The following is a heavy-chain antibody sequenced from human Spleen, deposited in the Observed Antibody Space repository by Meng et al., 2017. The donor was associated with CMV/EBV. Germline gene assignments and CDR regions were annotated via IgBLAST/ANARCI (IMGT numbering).Heavy chain of an antibody. V-gene: IGHV4-4*02. CDR3: GRDQGRELINH. J-gene: IGHJ4*02. D-gene: IGHD1-7*01. CDR2: VYHRGDT. Sequence: GQLQESAPGWGKPSGTLSPTCSCSGGSISSDIWWSWVRQPPGKGLEWIGEVYHRGDTNYNPSLKSRVDISVDKSKNQFYLSLFSVTAADTAVYYCGRDQGRELINHWGQGTLVTVSS. CDR1: GGSISSDIW.